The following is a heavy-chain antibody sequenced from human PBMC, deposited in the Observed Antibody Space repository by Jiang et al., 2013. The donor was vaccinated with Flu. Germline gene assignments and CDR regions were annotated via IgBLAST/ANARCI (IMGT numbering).Heavy chain of an antibody. J-gene: IGHJ3*02. CDR3: TRDMRGEKAFDI. CDR1: GDTFIHYA. V-gene: IGHV1-3*01. Sequence: QSGAEVKKPGASVRVSCKASGDTFIHYAMRWVRQAPGQGLEWMAWINAYNGNTRFSPRFQGRVSVTRDTSASTAYMELSSLRSEDTAVYFCTRDMRGEKAFDIWGQGTMVTVSS. CDR2: INAYNGNT. D-gene: IGHD3-10*01.